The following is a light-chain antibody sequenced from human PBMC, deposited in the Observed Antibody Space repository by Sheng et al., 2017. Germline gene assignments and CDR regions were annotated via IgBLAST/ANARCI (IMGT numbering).Light chain of an antibody. CDR3: QQYDTSPLT. V-gene: IGKV3-15*01. CDR1: QSVDSN. J-gene: IGKJ3*01. Sequence: ETVMTQSPATLSVSLGGRATLSCRASQSVDSNVAWYQQKPGQAPRPLVYGASSRASGIPDRFSGTGSGTEFTLTISRLEPEDFAVYYCQQYDTSPLTFGPGTKV. CDR2: GAS.